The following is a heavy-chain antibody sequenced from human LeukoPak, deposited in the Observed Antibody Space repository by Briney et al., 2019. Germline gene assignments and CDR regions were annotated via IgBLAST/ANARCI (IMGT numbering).Heavy chain of an antibody. CDR2: IYSGGST. J-gene: IGHJ4*02. CDR1: GFTVSSNY. Sequence: PGGSLRLSCAASGFTVSSNYMSWVRQAPGKGLECVSVIYSGGSTYSADSVKGRFTISRDNSKNTLYLQMNSLRAEDTAVYYCARMSPRYYYGSGGLPGSDYWGQGTLVTVSS. D-gene: IGHD3-10*01. CDR3: ARMSPRYYYGSGGLPGSDY. V-gene: IGHV3-53*01.